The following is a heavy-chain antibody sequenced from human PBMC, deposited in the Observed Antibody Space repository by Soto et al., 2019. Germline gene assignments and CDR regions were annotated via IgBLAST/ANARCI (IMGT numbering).Heavy chain of an antibody. D-gene: IGHD6-13*01. Sequence: GGPLRLSCAASGFTFRSFTMNWVRQAPPPGLEWVSTISSNSACIYYTDALRGRFTISRDNAKNSLHLHMNSLRAEDTAVYYCTRDASRDSSSRGWFDPWGPGTLVTVSS. CDR2: ISSNSACI. CDR1: GFTFRSFT. CDR3: TRDASRDSSSRGWFDP. J-gene: IGHJ5*02. V-gene: IGHV3-21*01.